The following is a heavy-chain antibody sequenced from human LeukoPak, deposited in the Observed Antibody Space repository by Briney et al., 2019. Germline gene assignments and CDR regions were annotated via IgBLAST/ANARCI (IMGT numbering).Heavy chain of an antibody. Sequence: PGGSLRLSCVASGFTFNRYLMSWVRQAPGKGLEWVANIKQDGSEENYVDSVRGRFTISRDNAKNSLYLQVNSLRAEDSALYYCVRDRDSGYDSLYYYYYMDVWGRGTTVTVSS. CDR3: VRDRDSGYDSLYYYYYMDV. CDR1: GFTFNRYL. V-gene: IGHV3-7*01. J-gene: IGHJ6*03. CDR2: IKQDGSEE. D-gene: IGHD5-12*01.